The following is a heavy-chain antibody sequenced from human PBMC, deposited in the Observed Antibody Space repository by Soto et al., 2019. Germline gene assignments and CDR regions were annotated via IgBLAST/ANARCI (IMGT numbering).Heavy chain of an antibody. CDR3: ARDLSALEEI. CDR2: IIPILDIT. CDR1: GDTFSSSYT. J-gene: IGHJ4*02. D-gene: IGHD6-25*01. V-gene: IGHV1-69*02. Sequence: QVQLVQSGAEVKKPGSSVKVSCEASGDTFSSSYTVSWVRQAPGQGLEWMGRIIPILDITNYAQKFQGRVTIAAHKSTNTLYMELRSLRSEDTALYYCARDLSALEEIWGQGTLVTVSS.